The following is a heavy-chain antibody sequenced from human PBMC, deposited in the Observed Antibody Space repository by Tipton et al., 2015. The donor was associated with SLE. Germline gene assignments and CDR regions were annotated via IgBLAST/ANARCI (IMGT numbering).Heavy chain of an antibody. J-gene: IGHJ6*02. CDR3: ARVGGYDFWSGYGGMDV. Sequence: GSLRLSCAAAGFTFSRFAMHWVRQAPGKGLEYVSAISSNGGSTNYADSVKGRFTISRDNSKNTLYLQMGSLRAEDMAVYYCARVGGYDFWSGYGGMDVWGQGTTVTVSS. CDR1: GFTFSRFA. V-gene: IGHV3-64*02. CDR2: ISSNGGST. D-gene: IGHD3-3*01.